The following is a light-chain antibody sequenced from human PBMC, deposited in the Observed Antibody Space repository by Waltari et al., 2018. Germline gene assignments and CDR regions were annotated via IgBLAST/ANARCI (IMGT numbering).Light chain of an antibody. CDR2: DAS. V-gene: IGKV3-11*01. CDR1: QSISIH. Sequence: EIVLTQSPATLSLSPGERATLSCRASQSISIHLAWYQQRPGQAPRLLIYDASNRATGIPARFSGSGSGTDFILTNTSLEPEDFAVYYCQQRSDWRPRTTFGPGTKVDIK. CDR3: QQRSDWRPRTT. J-gene: IGKJ3*01.